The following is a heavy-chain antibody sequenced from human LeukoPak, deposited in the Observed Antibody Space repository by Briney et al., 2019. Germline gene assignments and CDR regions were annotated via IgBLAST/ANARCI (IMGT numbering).Heavy chain of an antibody. V-gene: IGHV4-59*01. CDR1: GGSISSYY. Sequence: SSETLSLTCTVSGGSISSYYWSWIRQPPGKGLEWIGYIYYSGSTNYNPSLKSRVTISVDTSKNQFSLKLSSVTAADTAVYYCARMAAYYYGMDVWGQGTTVTVSS. D-gene: IGHD6-25*01. CDR2: IYYSGST. J-gene: IGHJ6*02. CDR3: ARMAAYYYGMDV.